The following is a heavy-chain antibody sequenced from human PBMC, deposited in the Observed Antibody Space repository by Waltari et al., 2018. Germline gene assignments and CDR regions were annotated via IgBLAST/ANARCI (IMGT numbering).Heavy chain of an antibody. Sequence: QVQLVQSGAEVKKPGSSVKVSCKASGGTFSSSAISWVRQAPGQGLEWMGGIIPILGIANTALKVQGRVTITADKSTSTAYMELSSLRSEDTAVYYCARVGITMVRGVRCWFDPWGQGTLVTVSS. V-gene: IGHV1-69*10. D-gene: IGHD3-10*01. J-gene: IGHJ5*02. CDR1: GGTFSSSA. CDR2: IIPILGIA. CDR3: ARVGITMVRGVRCWFDP.